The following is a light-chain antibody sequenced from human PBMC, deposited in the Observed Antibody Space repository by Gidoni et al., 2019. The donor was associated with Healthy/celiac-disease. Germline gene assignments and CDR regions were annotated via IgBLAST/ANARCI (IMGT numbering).Light chain of an antibody. Sequence: PATLSVSPGERATLSCRASPSVSSNLAWYQQKPGQAPRLLIYGASTRATGIPARFSGSGSGTEFTLTISSLQSEDFAVYYCQQYNNWPITFGQGTRLEIK. CDR2: GAS. CDR1: PSVSSN. V-gene: IGKV3-15*01. CDR3: QQYNNWPIT. J-gene: IGKJ5*01.